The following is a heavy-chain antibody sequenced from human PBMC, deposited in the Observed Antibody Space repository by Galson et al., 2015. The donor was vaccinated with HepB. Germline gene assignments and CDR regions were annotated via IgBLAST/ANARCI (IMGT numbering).Heavy chain of an antibody. J-gene: IGHJ3*02. Sequence: PALVKPTQTLTLTCTFSGFSLSTSGVGVGWIRQPPGKALEWLALIYWDDDKRYSPSLKSRLTITKDTSKNQVVLTMTNMDPVDTATYYCAHRKPSRFLEWGGGFTGDAFDIWGQGTMVTVSS. D-gene: IGHD3-3*01. V-gene: IGHV2-5*02. CDR2: IYWDDDK. CDR3: AHRKPSRFLEWGGGFTGDAFDI. CDR1: GFSLSTSGVG.